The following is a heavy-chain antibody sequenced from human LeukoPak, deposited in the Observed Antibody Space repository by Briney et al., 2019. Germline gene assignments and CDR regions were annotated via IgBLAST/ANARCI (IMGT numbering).Heavy chain of an antibody. J-gene: IGHJ4*02. Sequence: ASVRVSCKASGHTFTGYYMHWVRQAPGQGLEWMGWINANSGGTNYAQKFQGRVTMTRDTSISTAYMELSRLRSEDTAMYYCARAFNSIQPLDYWGQGTLVTVSS. D-gene: IGHD4-11*01. CDR1: GHTFTGYY. V-gene: IGHV1-2*02. CDR2: INANSGGT. CDR3: ARAFNSIQPLDY.